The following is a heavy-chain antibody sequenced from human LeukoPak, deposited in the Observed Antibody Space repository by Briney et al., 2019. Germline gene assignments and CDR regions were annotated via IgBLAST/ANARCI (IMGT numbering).Heavy chain of an antibody. V-gene: IGHV1-69*13. J-gene: IGHJ4*02. CDR3: ARDWGYSYGSHYFDY. CDR1: GGTFSSYA. D-gene: IGHD5-18*01. Sequence: SVKVSCKASGGTFSSYAISWVRQAPGQGLEWMGGIIPIFGTANYAQKFQGRVTITADESTSTAYIELSSLRSEDTAVYYCARDWGYSYGSHYFDYWGQGTLVTVSS. CDR2: IIPIFGTA.